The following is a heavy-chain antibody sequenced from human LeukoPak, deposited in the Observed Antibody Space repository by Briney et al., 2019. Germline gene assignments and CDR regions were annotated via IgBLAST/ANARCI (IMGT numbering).Heavy chain of an antibody. J-gene: IGHJ4*02. CDR2: IIPIFGIA. V-gene: IGHV1-69*04. CDR3: ALSLLGVYYFDY. CDR1: GGTFSSCA. D-gene: IGHD3-16*01. Sequence: SVKVSCKASGGTFSSCAISWVRQAPGQGLEWMGRIIPIFGIANYAQKFQGRVTITADKSTSTAYMELSSLRSEDTAVYYCALSLLGVYYFDYWGQGTLVTVSS.